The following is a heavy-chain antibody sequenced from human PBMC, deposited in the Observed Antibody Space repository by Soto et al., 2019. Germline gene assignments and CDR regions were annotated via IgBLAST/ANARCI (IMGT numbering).Heavy chain of an antibody. CDR1: GYTFTSYA. CDR3: AMSIEATISQLSPWDV. V-gene: IGHV1-3*01. Sequence: GASVKVSCKASGYTFTSYAMHWVRQAPGQRLEWMGWINAGNGNTKYSQKFQGRVTITRDTSASTAYMELSSLRSEDTAVYYCAMSIEATISQLSPWDVWGQGTTVTVSS. D-gene: IGHD5-12*01. J-gene: IGHJ6*02. CDR2: INAGNGNT.